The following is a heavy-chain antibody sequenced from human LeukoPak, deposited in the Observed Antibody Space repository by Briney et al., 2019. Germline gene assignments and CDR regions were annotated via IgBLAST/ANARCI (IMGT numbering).Heavy chain of an antibody. J-gene: IGHJ2*01. CDR3: ARAETGDAYWYFDL. CDR2: VYHSGET. V-gene: IGHV4-30-2*01. CDR1: GGSVSSGDYY. Sequence: PSETLSLTCTVSGGSVSSGDYYWSWIRQPPGKGLEWIGSVYHSGETYYNPSLNSRVTISVDRSKNQLSLKLNSVTAADTAVYYCARAETGDAYWYFDLWGRGTLVTVSS. D-gene: IGHD7-27*01.